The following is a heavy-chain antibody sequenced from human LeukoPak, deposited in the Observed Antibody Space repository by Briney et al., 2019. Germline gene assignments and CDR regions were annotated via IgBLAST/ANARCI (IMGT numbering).Heavy chain of an antibody. V-gene: IGHV4-34*01. CDR2: INHSGST. J-gene: IGHJ1*01. Sequence: SSETLSLTCAVYGGSFSGYYWSWIRQPPGKGLEWIGEINHSGSTNYNPSPKSRVTISVDTSKNQFSLKLSSVTAADTAVYYCARGPVPNVPPIPAAIVRYFQHWGQGTLVTVSS. CDR3: ARGPVPNVPPIPAAIVRYFQH. D-gene: IGHD2-2*01. CDR1: GGSFSGYY.